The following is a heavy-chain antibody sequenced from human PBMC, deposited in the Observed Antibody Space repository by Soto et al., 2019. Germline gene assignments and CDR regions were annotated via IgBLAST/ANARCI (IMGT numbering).Heavy chain of an antibody. D-gene: IGHD3-9*01. J-gene: IGHJ6*02. Sequence: PGGSLRLSCAASGFTFSSYSMNWVRQAPGKGLEWVSYISSSSSTIYYADSVKGRFTISRDNAKNSLYLQMNSLRAEDTAVYYCARLTYYDILTPSVEPMDVWGQGTTVTVSS. CDR1: GFTFSSYS. V-gene: IGHV3-48*01. CDR2: ISSSSSTI. CDR3: ARLTYYDILTPSVEPMDV.